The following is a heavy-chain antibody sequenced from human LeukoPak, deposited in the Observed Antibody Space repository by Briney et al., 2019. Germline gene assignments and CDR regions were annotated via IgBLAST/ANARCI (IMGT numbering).Heavy chain of an antibody. V-gene: IGHV4-31*03. CDR1: GGSISSGGYY. Sequence: SQTLSLTCTVSGGSISSGGYYWSWIRQHPGKGLEWIVYIYYSGSTYYNPSLKSRVTISVDTSKNQFSLKLSSVTAADTAVYYCAGTEDYDSSGYYYGYFDYWGQGTLVTVSS. CDR2: IYYSGST. J-gene: IGHJ4*02. D-gene: IGHD3-22*01. CDR3: AGTEDYDSSGYYYGYFDY.